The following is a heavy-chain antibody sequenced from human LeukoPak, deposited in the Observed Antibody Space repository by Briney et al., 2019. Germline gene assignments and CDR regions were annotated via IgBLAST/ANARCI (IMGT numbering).Heavy chain of an antibody. CDR2: IYYSGST. J-gene: IGHJ4*02. CDR3: ARGYYYESSGYYDY. V-gene: IGHV4-30-4*01. D-gene: IGHD3-22*01. CDR1: GGSISSGDYY. Sequence: SETLSLTCTVSGGSISSGDYYWSWIRQPPGKGLEWIGYIYYSGSTYYNPSLKSRVTISVDTSGNQFSLKLSSVTAADTAVYYCARGYYYESSGYYDYWGQGTLVTVSS.